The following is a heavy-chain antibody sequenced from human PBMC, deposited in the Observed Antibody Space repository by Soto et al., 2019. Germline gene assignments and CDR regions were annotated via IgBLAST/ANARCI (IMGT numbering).Heavy chain of an antibody. Sequence: PGGSLRLSCAASGFTFSSYGMHWVRQAPGKGLEWVAVISYDGSNKYYADSVKGRFTISRDNSKNTLYLQMNSLRAEDTDVYYCAKSSGYDSSGYYPLWYWGQGTLVTVSS. CDR1: GFTFSSYG. CDR3: AKSSGYDSSGYYPLWY. J-gene: IGHJ4*02. V-gene: IGHV3-30*18. CDR2: ISYDGSNK. D-gene: IGHD3-22*01.